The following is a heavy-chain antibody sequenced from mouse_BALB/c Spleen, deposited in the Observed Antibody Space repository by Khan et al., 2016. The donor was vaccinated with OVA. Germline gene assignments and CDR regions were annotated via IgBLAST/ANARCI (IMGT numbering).Heavy chain of an antibody. D-gene: IGHD1-1*01. CDR3: ARSYFYGSSNWFGY. V-gene: IGHV1-69*02. J-gene: IGHJ3*01. CDR2: IDPSDSHT. CDR1: GYTFTSFW. Sequence: QVQLQQPGAELVKPGASVKLSCKASGYTFTSFWIHWVKRRPGQGLEWIGEIDPSDSHTNYNQEFKDKATLTVDKSSSTAYMQLSRLTSEDSAVYFCARSYFYGSSNWFGYWGQGTLVTVSA.